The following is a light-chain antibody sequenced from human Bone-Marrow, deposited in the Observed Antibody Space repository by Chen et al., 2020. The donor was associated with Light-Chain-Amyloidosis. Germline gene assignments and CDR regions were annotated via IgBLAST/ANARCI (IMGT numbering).Light chain of an antibody. Sequence: DIQMTQSPSTLSASVGDRVTITCRASQSISSWLAWYQQKPGKAPMLLSYAACSLESGVPSRFSGRGCETDFVHTIKNLQTDDLAEYYCQQYKSYTAMYTLGPGTKREIK. V-gene: IGKV1-5*01. CDR3: QQYKSYTAMYT. J-gene: IGKJ2*01. CDR1: QSISSW. CDR2: AAC.